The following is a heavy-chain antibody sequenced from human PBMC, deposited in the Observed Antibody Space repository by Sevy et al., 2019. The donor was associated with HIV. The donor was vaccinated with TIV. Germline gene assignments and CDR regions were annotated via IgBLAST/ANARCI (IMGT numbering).Heavy chain of an antibody. Sequence: GGSLRLSCIASGFIFSNYEMNWVRQAPGKGLEWVSYITSSGSTKHYADSVKGRFTISRDNGKNSIYLQMNSLRAEDTTVYHCARATYYYDTSGPYFFDFWGQGTLVTVSS. CDR1: GFIFSNYE. CDR2: ITSSGSTK. J-gene: IGHJ4*02. V-gene: IGHV3-48*03. CDR3: ARATYYYDTSGPYFFDF. D-gene: IGHD3-22*01.